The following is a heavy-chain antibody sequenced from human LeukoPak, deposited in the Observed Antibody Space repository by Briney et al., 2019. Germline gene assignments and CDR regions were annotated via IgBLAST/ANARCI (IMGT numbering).Heavy chain of an antibody. V-gene: IGHV4-34*01. CDR2: INHSGST. CDR1: GGSFSVYY. J-gene: IGHJ4*02. CDR3: ARARKYYYDSSGYFDY. Sequence: SETLSLTCAVYGGSFSVYYWSWIRQPPGKGLEWIGEINHSGSTNYNPSLKSRVTISVDTSKNQFSLKLSSVTAADTAVYYCARARKYYYDSSGYFDYWGQGTLVTVSS. D-gene: IGHD3-22*01.